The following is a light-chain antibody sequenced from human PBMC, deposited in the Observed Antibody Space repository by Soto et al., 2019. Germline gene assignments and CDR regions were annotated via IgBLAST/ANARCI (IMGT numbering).Light chain of an antibody. CDR2: DAS. CDR1: QRVSRY. CDR3: QQHSNWPT. Sequence: EIALTKSPATLSLSPGERATLSCRASQRVSRYLAWYQQKPGQAPRLLIYDASNRATGIPARFSGSGSGTDFTLTITTLEPEDFAVYYCQQHSNWPTFGGWTKVEIK. V-gene: IGKV3-11*01. J-gene: IGKJ4*01.